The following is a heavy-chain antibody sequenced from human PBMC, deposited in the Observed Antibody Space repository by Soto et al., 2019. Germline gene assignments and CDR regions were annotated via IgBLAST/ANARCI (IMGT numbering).Heavy chain of an antibody. V-gene: IGHV3-23*01. CDR1: GFNFYNYA. D-gene: IGHD3-3*01. CDR3: VKDLRPNRGWFGP. Sequence: GGSLRLSCAASGFNFYNYAMTWVRQAPGKGLEWVSGISGDGTRTYYGDSVKGRFTISRDNSKNTVFLQMNSLRAEDTALYYCVKDLRPNRGWFGPWGQGTQVTVSS. CDR2: ISGDGTRT. J-gene: IGHJ5*02.